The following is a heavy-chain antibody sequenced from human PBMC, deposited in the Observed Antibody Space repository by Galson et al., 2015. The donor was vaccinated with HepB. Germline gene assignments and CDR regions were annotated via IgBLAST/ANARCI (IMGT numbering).Heavy chain of an antibody. Sequence: SLRLSCAASGFTFSNAWMSWVRQAPGKGLEWVGRIKSNTDSGTTDYAEPVKGRFTISRDDSKDTLYLQMNSLKTEDTAVYYCTTDQGLAGRQIFRGQGTLVTVSS. D-gene: IGHD6-6*01. V-gene: IGHV3-15*01. CDR1: GFTFSNAW. CDR2: IKSNTDSGTT. J-gene: IGHJ4*02. CDR3: TTDQGLAGRQIF.